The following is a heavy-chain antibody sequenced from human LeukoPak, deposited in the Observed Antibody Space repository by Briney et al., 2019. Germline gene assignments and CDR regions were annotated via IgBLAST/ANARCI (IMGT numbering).Heavy chain of an antibody. D-gene: IGHD5-18*01. V-gene: IGHV3-23*01. CDR3: GKTTAGYSSGQKPAWPVDY. CDR2: IFGSGGSP. J-gene: IGHJ4*02. Sequence: GGSLRLSREASGFTFGSFAMYWVRQAPGKRLEWIAGIFGSGGSPHYADSVKGRFTISRDNFKSTVYLQINSLRAEDTAVYYCGKTTAGYSSGQKPAWPVDYWGQGTLVTVSS. CDR1: GFTFGSFA.